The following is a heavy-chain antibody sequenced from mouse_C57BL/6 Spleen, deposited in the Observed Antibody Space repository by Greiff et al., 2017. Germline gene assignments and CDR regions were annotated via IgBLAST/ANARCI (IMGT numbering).Heavy chain of an antibody. J-gene: IGHJ3*01. CDR3: ARGHYDYDPFAY. CDR1: GYTFTSYW. CDR2: IHPNSGST. V-gene: IGHV1-64*01. D-gene: IGHD2-4*01. Sequence: VQLQQSGAELVKPGASVKLSCKASGYTFTSYWMHWVKQRPGQGLEWIGMIHPNSGSTNYNEKFKSKATLTVDKSSSTAYMQLSSLTSEDSAVYYCARGHYDYDPFAYWGQGTLVTVSA.